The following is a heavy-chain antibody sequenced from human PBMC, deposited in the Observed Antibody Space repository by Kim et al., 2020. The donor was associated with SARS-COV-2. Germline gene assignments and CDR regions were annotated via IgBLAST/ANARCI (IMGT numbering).Heavy chain of an antibody. V-gene: IGHV3-49*03. Sequence: GGSLRLSCTASGFTFGDYAMSWFRQAPGKGLEWVGFIRSKAYGGTTEYAASVKGRFTISRDDSKSIAYLQMNSLKTEDTAVYYCTRGGSPGTTYYYYYGMDVWGQGTTVTVSS. CDR1: GFTFGDYA. CDR2: IRSKAYGGTT. J-gene: IGHJ6*02. CDR3: TRGGSPGTTYYYYYGMDV. D-gene: IGHD1-1*01.